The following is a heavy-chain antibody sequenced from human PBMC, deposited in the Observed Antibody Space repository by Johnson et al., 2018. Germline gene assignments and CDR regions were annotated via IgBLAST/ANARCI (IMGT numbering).Heavy chain of an antibody. CDR1: GFTFDDYA. CDR3: ARVGYYEPYYYYYMDV. J-gene: IGHJ6*03. CDR2: ISWNSRSI. Sequence: EVQLVETGGGLVQPGRSLRLSCAASGFTFDDYAMHWVRQAPGKGLEWVSGISWNSRSIGYADSVKGRFTISRDNAKNSLYLQMNSLRAEDTAVYYCARVGYYEPYYYYYMDVWGKGTTVTVSS. V-gene: IGHV3-9*01. D-gene: IGHD3-22*01.